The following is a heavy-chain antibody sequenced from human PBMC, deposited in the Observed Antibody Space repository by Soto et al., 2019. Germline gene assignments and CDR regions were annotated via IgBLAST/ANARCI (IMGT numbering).Heavy chain of an antibody. V-gene: IGHV4-31*03. CDR3: ARDGAGAYGLGWFDP. J-gene: IGHJ5*02. Sequence: QVQLQESGPGLVKPSQTLSLTCTVSGDSISRGGYYWNWIRQHPREGLEWIGYIYHSGSTNYNPALMSRVTISVDTSKNQLSLELSSVTAADTAIYYCARDGAGAYGLGWFDPWGQGILVTVSS. CDR1: GDSISRGGYY. CDR2: IYHSGST. D-gene: IGHD2-21*01.